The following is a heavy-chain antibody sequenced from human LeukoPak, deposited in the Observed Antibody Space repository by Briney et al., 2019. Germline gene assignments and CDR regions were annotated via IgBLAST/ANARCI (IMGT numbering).Heavy chain of an antibody. CDR2: MYYSGIT. CDR1: GGSISSSSYY. Sequence: SETLSLTCTVSGGSISSSSYYWGWIRQPPGKGLEWIGTMYYSGITYYNPSLKSRATTSVDTSKNQFTLKVSSVTAADTAVYYCARSNWDSNVGIDYWGQGILVIVSS. D-gene: IGHD1-7*01. V-gene: IGHV4-39*01. CDR3: ARSNWDSNVGIDY. J-gene: IGHJ4*02.